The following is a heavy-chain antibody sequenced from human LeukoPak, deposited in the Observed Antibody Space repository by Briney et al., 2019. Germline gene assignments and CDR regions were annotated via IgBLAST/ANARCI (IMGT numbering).Heavy chain of an antibody. D-gene: IGHD3-22*01. J-gene: IGHJ4*02. CDR2: ICRGGRT. Sequence: GGSLRLSCAASGVTLTSNFMSSVPQAPGTGLRGVSIICRGGRTHYPDSVKRRFTISRDNSKNTLYLQMSSLRADDTAVYYCARDIAYNYDSSGYSYVYWGQGTLVTVSS. CDR3: ARDIAYNYDSSGYSYVY. CDR1: GVTLTSNF. V-gene: IGHV3-53*01.